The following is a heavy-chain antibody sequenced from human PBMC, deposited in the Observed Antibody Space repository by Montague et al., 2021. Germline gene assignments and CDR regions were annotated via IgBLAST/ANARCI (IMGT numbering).Heavy chain of an antibody. D-gene: IGHD4-17*01. V-gene: IGHV3-48*02. J-gene: IGHJ4*02. Sequence: SLRLSCAASGFTFTSYTMNWVRQAPGKGLEWVSYISRDSSATYYADSVKGRFTISRDNAKSSLYLQVNSLRDEDTAVYYCARDQDYAFDHWGQGTLVTVSS. CDR1: GFTFTSYT. CDR2: ISRDSSAT. CDR3: ARDQDYAFDH.